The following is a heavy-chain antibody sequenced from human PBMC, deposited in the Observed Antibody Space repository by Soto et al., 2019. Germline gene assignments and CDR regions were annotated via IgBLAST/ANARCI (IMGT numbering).Heavy chain of an antibody. Sequence: SETLSLTCAVSGGSISSSNWWSWVRQPPGKGLEWIGEIYHSGSTNYNPSLKSRVTISVDKSKNQFSRKLSSVTAADTAVYYCARDPFPHGYSSSWHHYYYYGMDVWGQGTTVTVSS. J-gene: IGHJ6*02. D-gene: IGHD6-13*01. CDR1: GGSISSSNW. CDR3: ARDPFPHGYSSSWHHYYYYGMDV. V-gene: IGHV4-4*02. CDR2: IYHSGST.